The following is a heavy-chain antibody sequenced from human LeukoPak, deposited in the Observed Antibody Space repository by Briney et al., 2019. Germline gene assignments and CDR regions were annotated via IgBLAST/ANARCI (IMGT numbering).Heavy chain of an antibody. V-gene: IGHV1-2*02. Sequence: ASVKVSCKASGYTFTGYYMHWVRQAPGQGLEWMGWINPNSGGTNYAQKFQGRVTMTRDTSISTAYMELSRLRSDDTAVYYCARVKGSTSSREVAFDYWGQGTLVTVSS. J-gene: IGHJ4*02. D-gene: IGHD2-2*01. CDR2: INPNSGGT. CDR3: ARVKGSTSSREVAFDY. CDR1: GYTFTGYY.